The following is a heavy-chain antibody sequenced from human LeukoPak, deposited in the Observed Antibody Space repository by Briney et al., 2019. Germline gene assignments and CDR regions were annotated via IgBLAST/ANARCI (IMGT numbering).Heavy chain of an antibody. CDR3: ARGPKVADNYDILTGYYYFDY. J-gene: IGHJ4*02. CDR2: INHRGST. CDR1: GGPFSGYW. Sequence: SETLSLTCAVNGGPFSGYWWTWIRQPPGKGLEWIGEINHRGSTNYNPSLKSRVTISVDTSKNQFSLKLKSVTAADTAVYYCARGPKVADNYDILTGYYYFDYWGQGTLVTVSS. V-gene: IGHV4-34*01. D-gene: IGHD3-9*01.